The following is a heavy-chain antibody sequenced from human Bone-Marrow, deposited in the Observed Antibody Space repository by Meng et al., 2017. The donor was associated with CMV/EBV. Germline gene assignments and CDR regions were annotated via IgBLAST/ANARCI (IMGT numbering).Heavy chain of an antibody. V-gene: IGHV3-48*03. CDR3: ARGRYCSSTSCYGWGYYFDY. CDR1: GFTFSSYE. CDR2: ISSSGSTI. D-gene: IGHD2-2*01. J-gene: IGHJ4*02. Sequence: GESLKISCAASGFTFSSYEMNWVRQAPGKGLEWVSYISSSGSTIYYADSVKGRFTISRDNAKNSLYLQMNNLRAEDTAVYYCARGRYCSSTSCYGWGYYFDYWGQGTLVTVSS.